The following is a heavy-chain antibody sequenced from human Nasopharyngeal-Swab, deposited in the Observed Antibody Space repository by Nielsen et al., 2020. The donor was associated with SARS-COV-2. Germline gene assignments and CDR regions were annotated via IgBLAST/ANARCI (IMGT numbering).Heavy chain of an antibody. D-gene: IGHD4-17*01. CDR3: ATPTVSNGDY. J-gene: IGHJ4*02. Sequence: ETLSLTCAASGFTFSSYSMNWVRQAPGKGLEWVSSISSSSSYIYYADSVKGRFTISRDNAKNSLYLQMNSLRAEDTAVYYCATPTVSNGDYWGQGTLVTVSS. CDR2: ISSSSSYI. CDR1: GFTFSSYS. V-gene: IGHV3-21*01.